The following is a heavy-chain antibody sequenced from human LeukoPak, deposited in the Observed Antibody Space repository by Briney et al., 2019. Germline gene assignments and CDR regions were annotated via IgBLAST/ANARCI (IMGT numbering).Heavy chain of an antibody. CDR3: ARWGIAVAGPNDPFDY. V-gene: IGHV5-51*01. CDR1: GYIFTSYW. J-gene: IGHJ4*02. D-gene: IGHD6-19*01. Sequence: GESLKISCKGSGYIFTSYWIGWVRQMPGKGLEWMGIIYPGDSDTRYSPSFQGQVTISADKSISTAYLQWSSLKASDTAMYYCARWGIAVAGPNDPFDYWGQGTLVTVSS. CDR2: IYPGDSDT.